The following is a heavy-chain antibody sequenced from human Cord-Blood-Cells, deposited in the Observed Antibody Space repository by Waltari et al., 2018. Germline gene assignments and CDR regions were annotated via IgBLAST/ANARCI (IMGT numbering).Heavy chain of an antibody. D-gene: IGHD3-10*01. CDR1: GFTVSSNC. CDR2: IYSGGSK. CDR3: ARGWFGEFDY. Sequence: EVQLVVSGGGLIQPGGSVRLSCGASGFTVSSNCLSWVRQAPGKGLEWVSVIYSGGSKYYADSVKGRFTISRDNSKNTLYLQMNSLRAEDTAVYYCARGWFGEFDYWGQGTLVTVSS. V-gene: IGHV3-53*01. J-gene: IGHJ4*02.